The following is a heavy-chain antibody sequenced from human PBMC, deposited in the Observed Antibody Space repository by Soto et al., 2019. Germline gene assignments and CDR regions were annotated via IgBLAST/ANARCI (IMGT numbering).Heavy chain of an antibody. CDR3: ATYYCAREGSSGWPFDY. CDR1: RFTFTSYC. V-gene: IGHV1-46*01. Sequence: QVQLVQSGAEVKKPGASVKVSCKTSRFTFTSYCMHWVRQAPGQGLEWMGIINPSGGGTSYAQKFQGRVTMTRDTSTSTAYMEMSSLRYEDTAMYYCATYYCAREGSSGWPFDYWGQGTLVTVSS. J-gene: IGHJ4*02. D-gene: IGHD6-19*01. CDR2: INPSGGGT.